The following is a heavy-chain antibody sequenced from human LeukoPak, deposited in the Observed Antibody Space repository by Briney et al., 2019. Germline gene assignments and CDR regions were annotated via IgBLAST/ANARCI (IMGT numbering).Heavy chain of an antibody. Sequence: GGSLRLSCAASGFTFRNYWMHWVRQAPGKGLVWVSRINSDGSRTTYADSVKGRFTISRDNAKNTLYLQMNSLRAEDTAVYYCVTEVSGSFPTWGQGTLVTVSS. D-gene: IGHD1-26*01. CDR1: GFTFRNYW. CDR2: INSDGSRT. J-gene: IGHJ4*02. V-gene: IGHV3-74*01. CDR3: VTEVSGSFPT.